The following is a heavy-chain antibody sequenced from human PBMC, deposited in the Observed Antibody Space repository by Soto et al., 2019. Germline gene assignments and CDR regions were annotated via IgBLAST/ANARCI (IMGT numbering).Heavy chain of an antibody. J-gene: IGHJ4*02. Sequence: ASVKVSFKASGYTFTGYYMHCVRQAPGQRLEWMGWINPNSGGTNYAQKFQGRVTMTRDTSISTAYMELSRLRSDDTAVYYCARGGPPNYYDSSGQLAWAHWGQGTLVTVSS. CDR1: GYTFTGYY. D-gene: IGHD3-22*01. V-gene: IGHV1-2*02. CDR3: ARGGPPNYYDSSGQLAWAH. CDR2: INPNSGGT.